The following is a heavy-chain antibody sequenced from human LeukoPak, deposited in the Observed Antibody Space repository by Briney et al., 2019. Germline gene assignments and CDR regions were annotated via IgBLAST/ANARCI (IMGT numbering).Heavy chain of an antibody. D-gene: IGHD3-22*01. CDR2: IIPIFGTA. V-gene: IGHV1-69*01. CDR3: ARERVSWFDP. J-gene: IGHJ5*02. CDR1: GGTYSSYA. Sequence: SVKLSCKASGGTYSSYATSWVRQAPGQGLEWMGGIIPIFGTANYAQKFQRRVTITADESTSTAYMELSSLRSEDTAVYYCARERVSWFDPWGQGTLVTVSS.